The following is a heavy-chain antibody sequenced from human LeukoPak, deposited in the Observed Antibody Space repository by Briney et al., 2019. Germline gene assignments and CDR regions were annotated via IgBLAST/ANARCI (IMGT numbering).Heavy chain of an antibody. CDR3: ARGASTVTTWAYYFDY. CDR1: GYTLTELS. J-gene: IGHJ4*02. Sequence: ASVKVSCKVSGYTLTELSMHWVRQAPGKGLEWMGGFDPEDGETIYAQKFQGRVTMTRDTSISTAYMELSRLRSDDTAVYYCARGASTVTTWAYYFDYWGQGTLVTVSS. V-gene: IGHV1-24*01. CDR2: FDPEDGET. D-gene: IGHD4-17*01.